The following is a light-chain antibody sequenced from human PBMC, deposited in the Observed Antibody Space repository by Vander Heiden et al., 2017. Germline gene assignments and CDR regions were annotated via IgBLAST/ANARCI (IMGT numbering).Light chain of an antibody. CDR1: QSISSW. CDR2: KAS. J-gene: IGKJ2*01. Sequence: IQMPQSPSTLSASVGDRVTITCRASQSISSWLAWYQQKPGKAPKLLIYKASSVESGVPSRCSGSGSGTEFTLTISSLQPDEFATYDCQQYKSEPYTFGQGTKLEIK. CDR3: QQYKSEPYT. V-gene: IGKV1-5*03.